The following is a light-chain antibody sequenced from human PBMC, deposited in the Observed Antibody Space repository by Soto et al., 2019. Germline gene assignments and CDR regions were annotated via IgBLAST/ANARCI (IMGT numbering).Light chain of an antibody. CDR3: QTWGTGIHVV. V-gene: IGLV4-69*01. CDR1: SGHSSYA. Sequence: QPVLTQSPSASASLGASVKLTCTLSSGHSSYAIAWHQQQPEKGPRYLVKLNSDGSHSKGDGIPDRFSGSSSGAERYLTISSLQSEVEADYYCQTWGTGIHVVFGGGTQLT. J-gene: IGLJ2*01. CDR2: LNSDGSH.